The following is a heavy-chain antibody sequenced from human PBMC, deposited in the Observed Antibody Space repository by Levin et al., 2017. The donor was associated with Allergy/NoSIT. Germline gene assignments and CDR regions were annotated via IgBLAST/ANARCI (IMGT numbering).Heavy chain of an antibody. CDR3: AREWYYYGSGSYFYDY. J-gene: IGHJ4*02. D-gene: IGHD3-10*01. CDR1: GFTFSSYG. Sequence: GESLKISCAASGFTFSSYGMHWVRQAPGKGLEWVAVIWYDGSNKYYADSVKGRFTISRDNSKNTLYLQMNSLRAEDTAVYYCAREWYYYGSGSYFYDYWGQGTLVTVSS. CDR2: IWYDGSNK. V-gene: IGHV3-33*01.